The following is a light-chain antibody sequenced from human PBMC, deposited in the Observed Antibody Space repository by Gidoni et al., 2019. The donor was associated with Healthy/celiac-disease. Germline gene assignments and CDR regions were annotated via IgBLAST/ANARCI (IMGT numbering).Light chain of an antibody. Sequence: QSVLTQPPSASGTPGHRVTISCSGSRSNIGRNYVFWYQQLPGTAPKLLIYRNNQRPSGVPDRFSGSKSGTSASLAISGLRSEDEADYYCAAWDDSLSGVVFGGGTKLTVL. CDR1: RSNIGRNY. J-gene: IGLJ2*01. CDR2: RNN. CDR3: AAWDDSLSGVV. V-gene: IGLV1-47*01.